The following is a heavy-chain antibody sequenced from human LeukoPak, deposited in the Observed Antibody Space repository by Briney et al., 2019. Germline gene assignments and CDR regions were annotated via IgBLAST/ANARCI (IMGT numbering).Heavy chain of an antibody. Sequence: VASVKVSCKASGGTFSSYAISWVRQAPGQGLEWMGWISIYSGNTNYAQKFQDRISMTTDTSTSTAYMELRSPKSDDTAVYYCARDPGGTWGFDYWGQGALVTVSS. CDR1: GGTFSSYA. CDR3: ARDPGGTWGFDY. CDR2: ISIYSGNT. V-gene: IGHV1-18*01. J-gene: IGHJ4*02. D-gene: IGHD7-27*01.